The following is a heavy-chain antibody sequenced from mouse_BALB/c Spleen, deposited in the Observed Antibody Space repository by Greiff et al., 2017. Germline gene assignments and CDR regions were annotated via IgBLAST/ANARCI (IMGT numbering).Heavy chain of an antibody. Sequence: EVNVVESGGGLVQPGGSLKLSCAASGFTFSSYGMSWVRQTPDKRLELVATINSNGGSTYYPDSVKGRFTISRDNAKNTLYLQMSSLKSEDTAMYYCARVSRYYGSHFDVWGAGTTVTVSS. CDR2: INSNGGST. V-gene: IGHV5-6-3*01. D-gene: IGHD1-1*01. J-gene: IGHJ1*01. CDR1: GFTFSSYG. CDR3: ARVSRYYGSHFDV.